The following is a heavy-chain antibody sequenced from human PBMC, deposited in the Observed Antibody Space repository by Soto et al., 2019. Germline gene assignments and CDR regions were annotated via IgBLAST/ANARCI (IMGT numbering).Heavy chain of an antibody. J-gene: IGHJ4*02. CDR1: GFDFSNYA. CDR2: ISRSSSVI. Sequence: EVQLLESGGDLVQPGGSLRLSCVASGFDFSNYAVTWVRQAQGKGLEWVSSISRSSSVIYYADSVKGRFIISRDNSKNTLYLQMNSLRAEDTARYYCAKDPNGDYIGAFADWGQGTLVTVSS. V-gene: IGHV3-23*01. D-gene: IGHD4-17*01. CDR3: AKDPNGDYIGAFAD.